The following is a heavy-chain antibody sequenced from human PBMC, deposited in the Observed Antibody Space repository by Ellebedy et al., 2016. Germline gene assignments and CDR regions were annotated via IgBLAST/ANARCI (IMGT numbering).Heavy chain of an antibody. D-gene: IGHD2-2*01. CDR2: IIPIFGTA. Sequence: SVKVSXKASGGTFSSYAISWVRQAPGQGLEWMGGIIPIFGTANYAQKLQGRVTMTTDTSTSTAYMELRSLRSDDTAVYYCARDRDCSSTSCHNNWFDPWGQGTLVTVSS. CDR1: GGTFSSYA. V-gene: IGHV1-69*05. J-gene: IGHJ5*02. CDR3: ARDRDCSSTSCHNNWFDP.